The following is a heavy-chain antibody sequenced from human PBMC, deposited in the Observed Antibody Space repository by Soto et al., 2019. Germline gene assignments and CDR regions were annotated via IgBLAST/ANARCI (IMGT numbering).Heavy chain of an antibody. V-gene: IGHV3-74*01. CDR3: ARAFTPALTPGDDFDY. CDR2: INGDETHR. CDR1: GFTFINYW. J-gene: IGHJ4*02. Sequence: EVQLVESGGGLVQPGGSLRLSCAASGFTFINYWMHWVRQVPGKGLMCVSRINGDETHRSYADFAKGRFTSSRDNAQNTVYLQMNSLSAEDTGVYYCARAFTPALTPGDDFDYWGQGILVTVSS. D-gene: IGHD2-15*01.